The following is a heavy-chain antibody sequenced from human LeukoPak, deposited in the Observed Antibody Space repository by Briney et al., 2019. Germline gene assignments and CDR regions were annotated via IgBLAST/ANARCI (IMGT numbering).Heavy chain of an antibody. CDR3: ARAYEYGWFDP. V-gene: IGHV1-2*02. Sequence: GASVKVSCKASGYTFTDYFLHWLRQAPGQGLEWMGWINPKTGATNYAQSFQGRVTMTRDTSITTGNMELNRLTSDDTAVYYCARAYEYGWFDPWGQGTLVIVSS. CDR2: INPKTGAT. CDR1: GYTFTDYF. J-gene: IGHJ5*02. D-gene: IGHD3-16*01.